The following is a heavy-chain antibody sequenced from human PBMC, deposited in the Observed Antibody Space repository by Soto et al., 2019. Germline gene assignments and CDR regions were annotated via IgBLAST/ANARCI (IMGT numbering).Heavy chain of an antibody. CDR1: GGSISSSNW. J-gene: IGHJ5*02. Sequence: SETLSLTCAVHGGSISSSNWWSWVRQPPGKGLEWIGEIYHSGSTNYNPSLKSRVTISVDKSKNQFSLKLSSVTAADTAVYYCARVGSGWYVGFDPWGQGTLVTVSS. CDR3: ARVGSGWYVGFDP. V-gene: IGHV4-4*02. D-gene: IGHD6-19*01. CDR2: IYHSGST.